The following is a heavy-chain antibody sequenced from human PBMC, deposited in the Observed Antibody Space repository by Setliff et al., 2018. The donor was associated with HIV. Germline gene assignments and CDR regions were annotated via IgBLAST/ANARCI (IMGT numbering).Heavy chain of an antibody. CDR3: ARSLCYYDSCGYYYNY. D-gene: IGHD3-22*01. CDR2: IYPGDSDT. Sequence: WIRQHPGKGLEWVGIIYPGDSDTRYSPSFQGQVTISVDKSINTAYLQWNSLKASDTAMYYCARSLCYYDSCGYYYNYWGQGTLVTVSS. J-gene: IGHJ4*02. V-gene: IGHV5-51*01.